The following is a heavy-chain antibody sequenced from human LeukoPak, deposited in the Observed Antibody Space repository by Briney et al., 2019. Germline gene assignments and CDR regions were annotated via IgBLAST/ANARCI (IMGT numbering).Heavy chain of an antibody. J-gene: IGHJ4*02. CDR3: ARDQGRFWYGEYDS. CDR1: GGSITTDTDY. V-gene: IGHV4-61*02. CDR2: IHTNGST. D-gene: IGHD3-10*01. Sequence: SQTLSLTCTVSGGSITTDTDYWSWIRQSAGKGLEWIGRIHTNGSTSYNPSLKTRATISVDTSKNQFSLKLSSVTAADTAVYFCARDQGRFWYGEYDSWGQGTLVTVSS.